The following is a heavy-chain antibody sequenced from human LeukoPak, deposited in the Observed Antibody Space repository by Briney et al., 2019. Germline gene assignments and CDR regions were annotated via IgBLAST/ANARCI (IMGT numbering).Heavy chain of an antibody. CDR3: ARDYGDYVPLDY. CDR2: IVVGSGNT. V-gene: IGHV1-58*01. D-gene: IGHD4-17*01. CDR1: GFTFTSSA. Sequence: SVKVSCTASGFTFTSSAVQWVRQARGQRLEWIGWIVVGSGNTNYAQKFQERVTITRDMSTSTAYMELSSLRSEDTAVYYCARDYGDYVPLDYWGQGTLVTVSS. J-gene: IGHJ4*02.